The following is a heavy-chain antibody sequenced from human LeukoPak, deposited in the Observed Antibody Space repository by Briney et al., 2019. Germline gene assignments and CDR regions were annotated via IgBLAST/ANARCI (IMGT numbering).Heavy chain of an antibody. J-gene: IGHJ3*02. D-gene: IGHD4-23*01. CDR1: GGSISSGGYS. V-gene: IGHV4-30-4*07. CDR3: ARDRTVAQSAFDI. CDR2: IYYSGST. Sequence: PSETLSLTCAVSGGSISSGGYSWSWIRQPPGKGLEWIGYIYYSGSTYYNPSLKSRVTISVDTSKNQFSLKLSSVTAADTAVYYCARDRTVAQSAFDIWGQGTMVTVSS.